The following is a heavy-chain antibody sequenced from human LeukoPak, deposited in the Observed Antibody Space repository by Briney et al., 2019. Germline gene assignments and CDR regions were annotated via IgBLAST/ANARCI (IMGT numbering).Heavy chain of an antibody. V-gene: IGHV2-5*02. J-gene: IGHJ4*02. CDR1: GFSLSTRGAG. D-gene: IGHD6-19*01. Sequence: SGPTLVKPTQTLTLTCTFSGFSLSTRGAGVGWIRQPPGKALEWLALIYSDNDQRYSPSLKNRLTITKDTSKNQVVLTMTNMDPVDTATYYCAHVPGGYSSGWYVRYWGQGTLVSVSS. CDR3: AHVPGGYSSGWYVRY. CDR2: IYSDNDQ.